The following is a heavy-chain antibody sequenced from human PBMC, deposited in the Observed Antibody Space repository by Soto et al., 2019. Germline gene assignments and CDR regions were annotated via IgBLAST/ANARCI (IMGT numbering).Heavy chain of an antibody. Sequence: EVQLVESGGGLVQPGGSLRLSCAASGFIFSIYEINWVRQAPGKGLEWVSYISSSGTTIYYADSVKGRFTISRDNAMNSLYLQMNSLRAEDTAVYYCARDLLGDTGLRTGFDYWGQGTLVTVSS. CDR2: ISSSGTTI. V-gene: IGHV3-48*03. CDR1: GFIFSIYE. D-gene: IGHD1-26*01. CDR3: ARDLLGDTGLRTGFDY. J-gene: IGHJ4*02.